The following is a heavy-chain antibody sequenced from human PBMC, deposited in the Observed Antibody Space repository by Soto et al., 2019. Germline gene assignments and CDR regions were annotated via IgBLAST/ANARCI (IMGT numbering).Heavy chain of an antibody. D-gene: IGHD6-19*01. CDR1: GYTFTSYD. CDR2: MNPNSGNT. Sequence: ASVKVSCKASGYTFTSYDINWVRQATGQGLEWMGWMNPNSGNTGYAQKFQGRVTMTRNTSISTAYMELSSLRSEDTAVYYCAGILSSGWYLTVMGDYYYYGMDVWGQGTTVTVSS. J-gene: IGHJ6*02. CDR3: AGILSSGWYLTVMGDYYYYGMDV. V-gene: IGHV1-8*01.